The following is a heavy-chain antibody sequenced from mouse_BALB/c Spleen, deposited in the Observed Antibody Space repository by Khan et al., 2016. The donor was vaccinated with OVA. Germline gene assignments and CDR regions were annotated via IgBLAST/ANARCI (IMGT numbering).Heavy chain of an antibody. CDR2: INPGSGGT. Sequence: QVQLQQSGPELVRPGTSVKVSCKASGYAFTDSLIEWLKQRPGQGLEWIGVINPGSGGTNYNEKFKDKATLTADKSSSTAYMQLTSLTSDDSAVYSGSRSGYGFGAYWGPGTLVTVSA. D-gene: IGHD3-2*02. V-gene: IGHV1-54*01. CDR3: SRSGYGFGAY. CDR1: GYAFTDSL. J-gene: IGHJ3*01.